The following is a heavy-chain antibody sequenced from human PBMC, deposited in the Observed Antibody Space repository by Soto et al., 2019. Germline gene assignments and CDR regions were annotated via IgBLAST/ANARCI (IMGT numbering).Heavy chain of an antibody. CDR1: GYTFTSYG. Sequence: QVQLVQSGAEVKKPGASVKVSCKASGYTFTSYGISWVRQAPGQGLEWMGWISAYNGNTNYAQKLQGRVTITTDTSTSTAYMELRSLTSDDTAVYYCARDQEVGVDDGDLTLFDYWGQGTLVTVSS. CDR2: ISAYNGNT. V-gene: IGHV1-18*01. J-gene: IGHJ4*02. D-gene: IGHD4-17*01. CDR3: ARDQEVGVDDGDLTLFDY.